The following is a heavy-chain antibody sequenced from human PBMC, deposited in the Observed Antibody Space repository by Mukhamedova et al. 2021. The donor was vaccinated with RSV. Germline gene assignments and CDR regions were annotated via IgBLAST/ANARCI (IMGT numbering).Heavy chain of an antibody. V-gene: IGHV3-21*01. Sequence: GKGLEWVSSISSRSNYIYYADSVRGRFSVSRDNSKNSLYLQVSSLRAEDTAVYYCAKVPYAPGDQRGQGTLVTDSS. CDR2: ISSRSNYI. J-gene: IGHJ4*02. CDR3: AKVPYAPGDQ. D-gene: IGHD7-27*01.